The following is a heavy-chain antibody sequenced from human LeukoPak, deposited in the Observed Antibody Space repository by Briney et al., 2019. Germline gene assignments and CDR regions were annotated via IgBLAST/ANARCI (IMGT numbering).Heavy chain of an antibody. CDR2: ISANGGGT. CDR1: GFTFSNYA. D-gene: IGHD6-13*01. Sequence: GGSQRLSCAASGFTFSNYAMSGVRQAPGKGLEWVSAISANGGGTYYADSVKGRFTISRDNSKNTLYLQMNSLRAEDTAVYYCAKGSSPFDYWGQGTLVTVSS. J-gene: IGHJ4*02. V-gene: IGHV3-23*01. CDR3: AKGSSPFDY.